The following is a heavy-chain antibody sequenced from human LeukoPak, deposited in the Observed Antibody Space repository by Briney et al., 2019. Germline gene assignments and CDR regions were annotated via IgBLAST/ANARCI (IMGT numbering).Heavy chain of an antibody. CDR1: GFTFSDYY. V-gene: IGHV3-11*01. J-gene: IGHJ4*02. Sequence: PGGSLRLSCAASGFTFSDYYMSWIRQAPGKGLEWVSYISSSGSTIYYAASVKGRFTISRDNAKSSLYLQMNSLRAEDTAVYYCARVTWELLIDYWGQGTLVTVSS. D-gene: IGHD1-26*01. CDR3: ARVTWELLIDY. CDR2: ISSSGSTI.